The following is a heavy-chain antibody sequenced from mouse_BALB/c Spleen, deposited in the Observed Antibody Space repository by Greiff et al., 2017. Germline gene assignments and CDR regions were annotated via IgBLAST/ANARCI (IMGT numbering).Heavy chain of an antibody. CDR2: INPSTGYT. J-gene: IGHJ4*01. Sequence: VQLQQSGAELAKPGASVKMSCKASGYTFTSYWMHWVKQRPGQGLEWIGYINPSTGYTEYNQKFKDKATLTADKSSSTAYMQLSSLTSEDSAVYYCARSPRRNYAMDYWGQGTSVTVSS. CDR1: GYTFTSYW. CDR3: ARSPRRNYAMDY. V-gene: IGHV1-7*01.